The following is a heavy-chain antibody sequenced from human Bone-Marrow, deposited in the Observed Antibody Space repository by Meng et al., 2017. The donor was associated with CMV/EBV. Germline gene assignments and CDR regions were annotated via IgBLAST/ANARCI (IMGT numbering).Heavy chain of an antibody. CDR2: INGDGSVK. J-gene: IGHJ3*02. D-gene: IGHD2-15*01. Sequence: GESLKISCVASGFSISNYWMDWVRRAPGEGLQWVATINGDGSVKAYVDSVEGRFTISRDNAKNSLYLHMNSLRAEDTALYYCARDLYTYCSGGSCYPGAFAIWGQGTRVTGSS. CDR1: GFSISNYW. V-gene: IGHV3-7*01. CDR3: ARDLYTYCSGGSCYPGAFAI.